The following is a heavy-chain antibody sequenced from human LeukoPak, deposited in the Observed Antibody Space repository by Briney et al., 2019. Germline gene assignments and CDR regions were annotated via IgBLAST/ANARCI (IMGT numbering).Heavy chain of an antibody. CDR1: GLTFSDYY. D-gene: IGHD3-22*01. CDR3: AIQITMIVVVPYFDY. J-gene: IGHJ4*02. Sequence: KAGASLRLSCAASGLTFSDYYMTWIRQAPGKGLEWVSSISGSGTTTYSADSVRGRFTVSRDNAKNSVFLYMNSLRAEDTAVYYCAIQITMIVVVPYFDYWGQGTLVTVSS. V-gene: IGHV3-11*04. CDR2: ISGSGTTT.